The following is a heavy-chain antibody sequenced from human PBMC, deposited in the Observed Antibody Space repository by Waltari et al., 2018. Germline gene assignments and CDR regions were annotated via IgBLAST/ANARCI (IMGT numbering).Heavy chain of an antibody. V-gene: IGHV3-7*01. CDR3: ARGGLTGYPDIDY. D-gene: IGHD3-9*01. CDR2: IKQDGSVT. Sequence: EVKLVESGGGLVQPGGSLRLSCAASGFTFSSYWMSGVRQAPGKGLGWVATIKQDGSVTYYFYSVNGRFTISRATAKNFLYLQMTSLIAADTAVYYCARGGLTGYPDIDYLGQGTLVTVSS. CDR1: GFTFSSYW. J-gene: IGHJ4*02.